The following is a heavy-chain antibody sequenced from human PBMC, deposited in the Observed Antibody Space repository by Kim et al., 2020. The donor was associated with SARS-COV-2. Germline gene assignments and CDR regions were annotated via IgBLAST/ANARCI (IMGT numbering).Heavy chain of an antibody. Sequence: TLSLTCTVSGGSISSGGYYWSWIRQHPGKGLEWIGYIYYSGSTYYNQSLKSRVTISVDTSKNQFSLKLSSVTAADTAVYYCAREVNDYYYYGMDVWGQGTTVTVSS. D-gene: IGHD3-22*01. CDR2: IYYSGST. J-gene: IGHJ6*02. CDR1: GGSISSGGYY. CDR3: AREVNDYYYYGMDV. V-gene: IGHV4-31*03.